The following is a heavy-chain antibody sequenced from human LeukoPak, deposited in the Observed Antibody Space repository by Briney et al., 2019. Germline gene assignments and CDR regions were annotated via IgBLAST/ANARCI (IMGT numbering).Heavy chain of an antibody. V-gene: IGHV3-33*01. D-gene: IGHD2-2*01. CDR2: IWFDGSNK. Sequence: PGGSLRLSCAASGFTFSTSGMHWVRQAPGKGLEWVAVIWFDGSNKHYADSVKGRFTISRDNSENILYLQMNSLRAEDTAVYYCARDPSYCSSTSCYVGSPLYYYYPMDVWGQGTTVTVSS. J-gene: IGHJ6*02. CDR3: ARDPSYCSSTSCYVGSPLYYYYPMDV. CDR1: GFTFSTSG.